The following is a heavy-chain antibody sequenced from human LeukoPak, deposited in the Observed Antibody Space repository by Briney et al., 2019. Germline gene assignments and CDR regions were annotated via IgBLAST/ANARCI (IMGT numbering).Heavy chain of an antibody. CDR2: IYPDDSDT. CDR1: GYSFTDYW. V-gene: IGHV5-51*01. J-gene: IGHJ4*02. CDR3: ARGVIQKLRRLDWFIDF. D-gene: IGHD3-3*01. Sequence: GESLKISCEGSGYSFTDYWIGWVRQLPEKGLEWVGIIYPDDSDTRYSPSFQGQVTISVDKSINTAYLQWSSLKASDTAIYYCARGVIQKLRRLDWFIDFWGPGALVTVSS.